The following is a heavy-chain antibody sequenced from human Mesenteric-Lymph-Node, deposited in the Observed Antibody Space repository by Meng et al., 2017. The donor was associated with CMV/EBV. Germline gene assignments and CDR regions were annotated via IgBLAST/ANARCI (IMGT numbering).Heavy chain of an antibody. CDR3: TREQICGGDCPFDY. CDR2: IRSKAYGGTT. J-gene: IGHJ4*02. Sequence: GESLKISCTASGFTFGDYAMSWVRQAPGKGLEWVGFIRSKAYGGTTEYAASVKGRFTISRDDSKSIAYLQMNSLKTEDTAVYYCTREQICGGDCPFDYWGQGTLVTVSS. V-gene: IGHV3-49*04. D-gene: IGHD2-21*01. CDR1: GFTFGDYA.